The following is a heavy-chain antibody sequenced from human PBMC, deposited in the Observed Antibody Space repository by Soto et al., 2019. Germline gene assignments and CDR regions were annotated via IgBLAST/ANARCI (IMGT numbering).Heavy chain of an antibody. Sequence: ASETLSLTCTVPGDSIISSSYYWGWIRQPPGKGLEWIGSIYYSGSTYYNPSLKSRVTISVDTFNNQFSLKLSSVTAADTALYYCARAPGIAAAGRWFDPWGQGTLVTVSS. CDR2: IYYSGST. J-gene: IGHJ5*02. V-gene: IGHV4-39*01. CDR3: ARAPGIAAAGRWFDP. CDR1: GDSIISSSYY. D-gene: IGHD6-13*01.